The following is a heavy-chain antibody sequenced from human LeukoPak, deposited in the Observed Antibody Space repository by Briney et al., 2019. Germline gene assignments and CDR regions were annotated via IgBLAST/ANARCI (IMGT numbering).Heavy chain of an antibody. CDR2: ISSSGGST. CDR3: AKDLPGFFDY. J-gene: IGHJ4*02. Sequence: GGSLRLSCAASGFTFSNYAMSWVRQAPGKRLEWVSTISSSGGSTYYADSVKGRFTISRDNSKNTLYVQMNSLRAEDTAVYYCAKDLPGFFDYWGQGILVTVSS. V-gene: IGHV3-23*01. CDR1: GFTFSNYA.